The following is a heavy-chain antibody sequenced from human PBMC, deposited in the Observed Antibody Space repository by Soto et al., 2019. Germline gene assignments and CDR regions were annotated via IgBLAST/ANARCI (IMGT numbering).Heavy chain of an antibody. J-gene: IGHJ4*02. CDR3: VTGDHADY. Sequence: EVQLVESGGALVRPGESLRLSCAASGITTSTDWLGWFRPAPGRGLEWVATIKRDGTEKYHMDSLKGRFTISRDNAINSLYLQMSSLRAEDTAVYFCVTGDHADYWGQGTLVTVSS. D-gene: IGHD3-10*01. V-gene: IGHV3-7*03. CDR1: GITTSTDW. CDR2: IKRDGTEK.